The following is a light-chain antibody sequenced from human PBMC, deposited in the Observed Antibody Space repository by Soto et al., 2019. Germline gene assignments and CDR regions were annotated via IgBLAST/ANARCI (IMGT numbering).Light chain of an antibody. CDR2: DAT. V-gene: IGKV1-33*01. CDR3: HQYDNLPPT. J-gene: IGKJ5*01. CDR1: QDINNY. Sequence: DIQMTQSPSSLSASIVDRVSVTCRASQDINNYLDWYQVKPGKAPKLLIYDATNLETGVPSRFSGSGSRTDFSFTISSLQPEDVAIYYCHQYDNLPPTCGQGTRREIK.